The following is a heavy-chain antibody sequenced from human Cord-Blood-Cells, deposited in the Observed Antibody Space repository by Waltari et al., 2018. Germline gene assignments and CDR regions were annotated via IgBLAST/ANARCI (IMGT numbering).Heavy chain of an antibody. CDR2: INHSGST. Sequence: QVQLQQWGAGLLKPSETLSLTCAVYGGSFSGYYWSWFRQPPGKGLEWIGEINHSGSTNYNPSLKSRVTISVDTSKNQFSLKLSSVTAADTAVYYCARHYYYDSSGYYYWFDPWGQGTLVTVSS. CDR1: GGSFSGYY. CDR3: ARHYYYDSSGYYYWFDP. V-gene: IGHV4-34*01. J-gene: IGHJ5*02. D-gene: IGHD3-22*01.